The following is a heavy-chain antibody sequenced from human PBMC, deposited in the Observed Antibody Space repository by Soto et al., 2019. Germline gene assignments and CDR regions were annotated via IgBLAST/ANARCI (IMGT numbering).Heavy chain of an antibody. CDR3: AHRLGGSSWNDGFFDF. J-gene: IGHJ4*02. CDR1: GFSLTTNPVG. V-gene: IGHV2-5*02. Sequence: QITLKESGPTLVEPTEAVALTCSFSGFSLTTNPVGVGWFRQPPGKALEWLGVIYWDDDKRYNPSLKTRITITKDTSRNEVALTMTDMEPKDTATYFCAHRLGGSSWNDGFFDFWGQGFLVTVS. CDR2: IYWDDDK. D-gene: IGHD1-1*01.